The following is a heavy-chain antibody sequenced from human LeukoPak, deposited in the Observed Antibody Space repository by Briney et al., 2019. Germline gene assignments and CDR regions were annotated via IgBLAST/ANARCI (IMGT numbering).Heavy chain of an antibody. Sequence: ASVTVSCKASGYTFTGYYMHWVRQAPGQGLEWMGWINPNSGGTNYAQKFQGRVTMTRDTSISTAYMELSRLRSDDTAVYYCARLDTDTPADSIQRPWGQGTLVTVSS. CDR1: GYTFTGYY. V-gene: IGHV1-2*02. J-gene: IGHJ5*02. D-gene: IGHD5-18*01. CDR3: ARLDTDTPADSIQRP. CDR2: INPNSGGT.